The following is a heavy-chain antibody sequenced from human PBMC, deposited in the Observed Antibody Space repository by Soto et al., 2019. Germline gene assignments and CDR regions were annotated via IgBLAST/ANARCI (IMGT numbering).Heavy chain of an antibody. V-gene: IGHV3-48*02. J-gene: IGHJ6*02. CDR3: ARKKLVDCFFINVVVYDIDV. CDR2: ISGDSRYT. Sequence: EVQMVESGGGLVQPGGSLRLSCAASGFTLSNYAVNWFRQAPGKGLEWVSYISGDSRYTYYGDPVKGRFTISRDNAGNSVYLQMNSLRDEDTAVYYCARKKLVDCFFINVVVYDIDVWGLVTPVSVSS. D-gene: IGHD2-21*02. CDR1: GFTLSNYA.